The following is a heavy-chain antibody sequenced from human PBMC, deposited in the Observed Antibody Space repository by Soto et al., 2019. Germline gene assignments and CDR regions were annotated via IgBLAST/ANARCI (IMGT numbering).Heavy chain of an antibody. CDR3: AREITYYYDSSGYYYMDP. CDR2: IYYSGST. V-gene: IGHV4-59*01. D-gene: IGHD3-22*01. CDR1: GGSISSYY. Sequence: SETLSLTCTVSGGSISSYYWSWIRQPPGKGLEWIGYIYYSGSTNYNPSLKSRVTISVYTSKNQFSLKLSSVTAADTAVYYCAREITYYYDSSGYYYMDPWGQGTLVTVSS. J-gene: IGHJ4*02.